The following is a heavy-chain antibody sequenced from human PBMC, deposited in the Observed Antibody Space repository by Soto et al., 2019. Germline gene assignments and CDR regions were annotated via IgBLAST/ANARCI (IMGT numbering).Heavy chain of an antibody. D-gene: IGHD2-15*01. J-gene: IGHJ2*01. CDR2: ISSSSSTI. CDR1: GFTFSGYS. V-gene: IGHV3-48*02. CDR3: ARGYCSGGSCYWYFDL. Sequence: EVQLVESGGDLVQPGGSLRLSCAASGFTFSGYSMNWVRQAPGKGLEWVSYISSSSSTIYYADSVKGRFTISRDNAKNSLYLQMNSLRDYDTAVYYCARGYCSGGSCYWYFDLWGRGTLVTVSS.